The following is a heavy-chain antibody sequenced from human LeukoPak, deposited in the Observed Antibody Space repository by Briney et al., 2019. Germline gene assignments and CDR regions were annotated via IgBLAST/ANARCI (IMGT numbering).Heavy chain of an antibody. Sequence: SAVHPRSSSGSYWSSFRPPPRKGPISISNINHRGSPNYNPSLKSRVTISVDTSKSQFSLKLSSVTASDTVVYYCARVLTIRYRGNSLGASRVKRYYFDYWGQGTLVTVSS. CDR1: PRSSSGSY. V-gene: IGHV4-34*01. CDR2: INHRGSP. J-gene: IGHJ4*02. D-gene: IGHD4-23*01. CDR3: ARVLTIRYRGNSLGASRVKRYYFDY.